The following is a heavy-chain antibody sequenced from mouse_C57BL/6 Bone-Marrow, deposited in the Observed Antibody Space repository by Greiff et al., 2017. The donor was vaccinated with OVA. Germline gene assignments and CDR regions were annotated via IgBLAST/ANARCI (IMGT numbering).Heavy chain of an antibody. Sequence: EVKLVESGGDLVKPGGSLKLSCAASGFTFSSYGMSCVRQTPDKRLEWVATISSGGSYTYYPDSVKGRFTISRDNAKNTLYLQMSSLKSEDTAMYYCARHGDYGSFFDYWGQGTTLTVSS. CDR1: GFTFSSYG. D-gene: IGHD1-1*01. V-gene: IGHV5-6*01. CDR3: ARHGDYGSFFDY. CDR2: ISSGGSYT. J-gene: IGHJ2*01.